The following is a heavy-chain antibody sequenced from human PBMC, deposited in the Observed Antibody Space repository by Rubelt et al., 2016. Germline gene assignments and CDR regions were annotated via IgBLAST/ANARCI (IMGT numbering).Heavy chain of an antibody. D-gene: IGHD2-2*01. Sequence: QVQLVQSGAEVKKPGASVKVSCKVSGYTLTELSMHWVRQAPGKGLEWMGGFDPEDGETIYAQKFQGRETRTEDTPTDTACMELSSLRSEDTAVYYCATGIVVVPAHVPSRDYWGQGTLVTVSS. CDR1: GYTLTELS. J-gene: IGHJ4*02. V-gene: IGHV1-24*01. CDR3: ATGIVVVPAHVPSRDY. CDR2: FDPEDGET.